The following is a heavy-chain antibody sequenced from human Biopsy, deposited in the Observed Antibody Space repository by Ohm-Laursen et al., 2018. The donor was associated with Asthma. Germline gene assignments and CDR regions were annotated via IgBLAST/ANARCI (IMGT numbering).Heavy chain of an antibody. CDR2: VYYNGST. CDR1: GGSINNFY. D-gene: IGHD6-19*01. CDR3: ARASVAASSNWFDP. J-gene: IGHJ5*02. V-gene: IGHV4-59*01. Sequence: GTLSLTCTVSGGSINNFYWSWIRQPPGKGLESIGHVYYNGSTNYNPSLKSRVAISIDASKNQFSLKLTSVTAADTAVYYCARASVAASSNWFDPWGQGTLVTVSS.